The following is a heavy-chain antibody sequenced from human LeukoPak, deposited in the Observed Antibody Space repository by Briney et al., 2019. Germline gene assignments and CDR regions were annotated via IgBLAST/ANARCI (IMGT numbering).Heavy chain of an antibody. J-gene: IGHJ4*02. Sequence: SETLSLTCTVSGGSISSYYWSWIRQPPGKGLEWIGYIYYSGSTSYNPSLKSRVTISVDTSKNQFSLKLSSVTAADTAVYYCARTARRYTNSWYRQYYFDYWGQGTLVTVSS. CDR2: IYYSGST. CDR1: GGSISSYY. D-gene: IGHD6-13*01. V-gene: IGHV4-59*01. CDR3: ARTARRYTNSWYRQYYFDY.